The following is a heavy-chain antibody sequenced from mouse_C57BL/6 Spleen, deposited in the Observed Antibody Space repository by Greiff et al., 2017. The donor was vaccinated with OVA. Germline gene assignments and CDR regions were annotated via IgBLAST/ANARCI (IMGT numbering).Heavy chain of an antibody. Sequence: EVKLMDSGGGLVQPGGSLSLSCAASGFTFTDYYMSWVRQPPGKALEWLGFIRNKANGYTTEYSASVKGRFTISRANSQSILYLQMNALRAEDSATYYCARSDGNDWEGYFDVWGTGTTVTVSS. CDR1: GFTFTDYY. D-gene: IGHD2-2*01. V-gene: IGHV7-3*01. CDR3: ARSDGNDWEGYFDV. CDR2: IRNKANGYTT. J-gene: IGHJ1*03.